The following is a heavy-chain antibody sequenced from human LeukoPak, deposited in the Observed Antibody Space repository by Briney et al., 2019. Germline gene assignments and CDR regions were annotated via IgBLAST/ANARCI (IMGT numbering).Heavy chain of an antibody. J-gene: IGHJ6*03. CDR1: GGSISSGDYY. D-gene: IGHD5-12*01. CDR2: IYYSGST. Sequence: SSETLSLTCTVSGGSISSGDYYWRWIRQPPGKGLEWIVYIYYSGSTYYNPSRKSRSTISVDTSKNLFSLKLSSVTAADTAVYYCARGGATIVDYYYYMDVWGKGTTVTVSS. CDR3: ARGGATIVDYYYYMDV. V-gene: IGHV4-30-4*08.